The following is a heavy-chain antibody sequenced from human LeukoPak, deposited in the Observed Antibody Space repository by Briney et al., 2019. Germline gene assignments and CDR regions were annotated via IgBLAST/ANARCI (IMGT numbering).Heavy chain of an antibody. Sequence: ASVKVSCKDSGYTFTGYYMHWVRQAPGQGLEWMGWINPNSGGTNYAQKFQGWVTMTRDTSISTAYMELSRLRSDDTAVYYCARAQYCSGGSCYSGIDYWGQGTLVTVSS. J-gene: IGHJ4*02. CDR3: ARAQYCSGGSCYSGIDY. V-gene: IGHV1-2*04. D-gene: IGHD2-15*01. CDR2: INPNSGGT. CDR1: GYTFTGYY.